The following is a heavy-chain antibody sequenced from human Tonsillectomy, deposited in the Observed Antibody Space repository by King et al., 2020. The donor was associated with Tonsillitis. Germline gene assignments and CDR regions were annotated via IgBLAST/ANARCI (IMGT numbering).Heavy chain of an antibody. CDR3: ARDRYYDILTGYCDY. CDR2: LNPNSGGT. D-gene: IGHD3-9*01. Sequence: QLVQSGAEVKKPGASVKVSCQASGYAFTGYYMHWVRQAPGQGLEWMGWLNPNSGGTNYAQKFQGRVTMTRDTSISTAYMELSRLRPDDTAVYYCARDRYYDILTGYCDYWGQGTLVTVSS. J-gene: IGHJ4*02. V-gene: IGHV1-2*02. CDR1: GYAFTGYY.